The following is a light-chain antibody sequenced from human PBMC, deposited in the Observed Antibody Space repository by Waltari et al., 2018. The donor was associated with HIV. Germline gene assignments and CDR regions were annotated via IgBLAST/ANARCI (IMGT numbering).Light chain of an antibody. CDR3: QQLNSYPPT. CDR1: QGISSY. Sequence: DIQLTQSPSFLSASVGDRVTITCRASQGISSYLAWYRQKPGKAPKLLISAASTLQSGVPSGFSGSGSGTEFTLTISSLQPEDFATYYCQQLNSYPPTFGGGTKVEIK. J-gene: IGKJ4*01. CDR2: AAS. V-gene: IGKV1-9*01.